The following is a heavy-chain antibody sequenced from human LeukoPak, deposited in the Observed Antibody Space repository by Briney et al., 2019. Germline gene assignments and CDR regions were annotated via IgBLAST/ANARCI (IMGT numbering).Heavy chain of an antibody. D-gene: IGHD2-2*01. J-gene: IGHJ5*02. Sequence: SETLSLTCAVYGGSFSGYYWSWIRQPPGKGLEWIGEINHGGSTNYNPSLKSRVTISVDTSKNQFSLKLSSVTAADTAVYYCARGCLVVVPAAPATKNWFDPWGQGTLVTVSS. CDR2: INHGGST. V-gene: IGHV4-34*01. CDR1: GGSFSGYY. CDR3: ARGCLVVVPAAPATKNWFDP.